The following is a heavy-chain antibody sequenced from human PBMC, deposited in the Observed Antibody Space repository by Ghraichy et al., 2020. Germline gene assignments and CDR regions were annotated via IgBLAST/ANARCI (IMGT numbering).Heavy chain of an antibody. J-gene: IGHJ6*02. Sequence: GGSLRLPCAASGFTFSTYSMHWVRQAPGKGLEWVGVISHGGNSKYYAASVKGRFTISRDNSKNTLHLQMNSLRAEDTAVYYCARDIKSSSWSYYYYAMDVWGQGTTVTVSS. V-gene: IGHV3-30-3*01. CDR2: ISHGGNSK. D-gene: IGHD6-13*01. CDR3: ARDIKSSSWSYYYYAMDV. CDR1: GFTFSTYS.